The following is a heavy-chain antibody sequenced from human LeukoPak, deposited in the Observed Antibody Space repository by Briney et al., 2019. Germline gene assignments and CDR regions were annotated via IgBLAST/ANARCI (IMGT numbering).Heavy chain of an antibody. D-gene: IGHD6-19*01. Sequence: ASVKVSCKVSGYTLTELSMHWVRQAPGKGLEWMGGFDPEDGETIYAQKFQGRVTMTEGTSTDTAYMELSSLRSEETAVYYCATDRGAVAGTWRYWGQGTLVTVSS. CDR1: GYTLTELS. CDR2: FDPEDGET. J-gene: IGHJ4*02. V-gene: IGHV1-24*01. CDR3: ATDRGAVAGTWRY.